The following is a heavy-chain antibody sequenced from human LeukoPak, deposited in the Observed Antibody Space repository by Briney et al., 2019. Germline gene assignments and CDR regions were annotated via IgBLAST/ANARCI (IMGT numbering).Heavy chain of an antibody. CDR1: GFTFSSYE. V-gene: IGHV3-48*03. D-gene: IGHD1/OR15-1a*01. J-gene: IGHJ5*02. CDR3: ARSLRYNWNNDDPGWFDP. CDR2: ISSSGSTI. Sequence: PGGSLRLSCAASGFTFSSYEMNWVRQAPGKGLEWVSYISSSGSTIYYADSVQGRFTISRDNAQNSLYLQMSSLRAKDTAVYYCARSLRYNWNNDDPGWFDPWGQGTLVTVSS.